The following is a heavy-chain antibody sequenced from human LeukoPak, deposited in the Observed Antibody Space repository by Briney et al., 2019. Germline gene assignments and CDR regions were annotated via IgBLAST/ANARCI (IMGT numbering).Heavy chain of an antibody. CDR3: ARAGVVTATRDYFSY. D-gene: IGHD2-21*02. Sequence: SETLSVTCTDPGGSISSYYWSWIWQRPGKRLGWIGYTFFSARTNYNPSLKSRVTISVDTSKNQFSLKLRSVTAADTAVYYCARAGVVTATRDYFSYWGQGTLVTVSS. CDR2: TFFSART. J-gene: IGHJ4*02. V-gene: IGHV4-59*01. CDR1: GGSISSYY.